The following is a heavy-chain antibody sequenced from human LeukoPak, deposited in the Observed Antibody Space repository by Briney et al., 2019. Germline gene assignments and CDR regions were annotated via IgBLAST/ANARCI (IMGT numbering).Heavy chain of an antibody. CDR3: ARAGARGSSSDY. CDR2: IYYSGST. D-gene: IGHD6-13*01. J-gene: IGHJ4*02. CDR1: GGSISSSSYY. V-gene: IGHV4-39*01. Sequence: TSETLSLTCTVSGGSISSSSYYWGWIRQPPGKGLEWIGSIYYSGSTYYNPSLKSRVTISVDTSKNQFSLKLSSVTAADTAVYYCARAGARGSSSDYWGQGTLVTVSS.